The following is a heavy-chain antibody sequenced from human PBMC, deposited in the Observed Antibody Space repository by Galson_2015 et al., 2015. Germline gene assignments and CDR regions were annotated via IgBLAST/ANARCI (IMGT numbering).Heavy chain of an antibody. V-gene: IGHV4-4*02. CDR2: IYHSGST. D-gene: IGHD2-2*01. CDR1: GGSISSSNW. J-gene: IGHJ3*02. CDR3: MRGYCTNTSCRRRGEGFDI. Sequence: SETLSLTCGVYGGSISSSNWWTWVRQPPGTGLEWIGEIYHSGSTNYNPSLKSRVTISVDKSRNQFPLSLTSVTAADTAMYYCMRGYCTNTSCRRRGEGFDIWGQGTMVTVSS.